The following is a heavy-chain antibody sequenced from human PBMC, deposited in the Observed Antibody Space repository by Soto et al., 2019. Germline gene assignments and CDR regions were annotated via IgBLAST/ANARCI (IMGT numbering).Heavy chain of an antibody. V-gene: IGHV1-3*01. CDR3: TWSAVRPAGGLIGTFAS. Sequence: QVQLVQSGAEGKKPGASVKVSCKASGYSFTTYAMHWVRQAPGQRLEWMGWINAGNGNTKYSQKFQGRVTITRDTSASTAYMERSSVRSDDTAVYYCTWSAVRPAGGLIGTFASWGPRPLVTVSS. CDR2: INAGNGNT. J-gene: IGHJ4*02. D-gene: IGHD3-16*02. CDR1: GYSFTTYA.